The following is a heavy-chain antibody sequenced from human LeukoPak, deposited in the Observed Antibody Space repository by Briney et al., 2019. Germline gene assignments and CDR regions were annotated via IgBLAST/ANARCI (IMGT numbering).Heavy chain of an antibody. J-gene: IGHJ5*02. D-gene: IGHD3-10*01. CDR1: GGSISSSSYY. CDR3: ARHRLVRGVISRWSDP. CDR2: IHYSGST. V-gene: IGHV4-39*01. Sequence: SETLSLTCTVSGGSISSSSYYWGWIRQPPGKGLEWIGSIHYSGSTYYNPSLKSRVTISVDTSKNQFSLKLSSVTAADTAVYYCARHRLVRGVISRWSDPWGQGTLVTVSS.